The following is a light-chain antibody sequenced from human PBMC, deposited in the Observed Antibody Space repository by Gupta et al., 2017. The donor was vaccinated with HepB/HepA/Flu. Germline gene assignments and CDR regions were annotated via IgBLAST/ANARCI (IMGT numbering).Light chain of an antibody. J-gene: IGLJ2*01. V-gene: IGLV3-1*01. CDR3: QAWDSSTAVV. Sequence: SYELTQPSSVSVSPGQTASITCSGDKLGDKYACWYQQKPGQSPVLVIYQDSKRPSGIPERFSGSNSGNTATLTISGTQAMDEADYYCQAWDSSTAVVFGGGTKLTVL. CDR1: KLGDKY. CDR2: QDS.